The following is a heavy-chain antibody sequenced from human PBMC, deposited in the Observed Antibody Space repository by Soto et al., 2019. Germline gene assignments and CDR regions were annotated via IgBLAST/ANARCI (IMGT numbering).Heavy chain of an antibody. CDR2: IYYSGST. D-gene: IGHD2-21*02. Sequence: PSETLSLTCTVSGGSISSYYWSWIRQPPGKGLEWIGYIYYSGSTNYNPSLKSRVTISVDTSKNQFSLKLSSVTAADTAVYYCARGGDGPGNYIDYWGQGTQVTVSS. V-gene: IGHV4-59*01. CDR3: ARGGDGPGNYIDY. J-gene: IGHJ4*02. CDR1: GGSISSYY.